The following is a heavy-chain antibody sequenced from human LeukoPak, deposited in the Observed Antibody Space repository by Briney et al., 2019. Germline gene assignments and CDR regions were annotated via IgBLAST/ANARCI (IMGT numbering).Heavy chain of an antibody. V-gene: IGHV3-23*01. CDR3: AKDIHTIDAFDS. J-gene: IGHJ3*02. CDR1: GFTFSSYA. D-gene: IGHD3-3*01. Sequence: PGGSLRLSCAASGFTFSSYAMSWVRQAPGKGLEWVSALSGSGDSTYYADSVKGRFTISRDTSKNTLYLQMNRLRAEDTAVYYCAKDIHTIDAFDSWGQGTMVTVSS. CDR2: LSGSGDST.